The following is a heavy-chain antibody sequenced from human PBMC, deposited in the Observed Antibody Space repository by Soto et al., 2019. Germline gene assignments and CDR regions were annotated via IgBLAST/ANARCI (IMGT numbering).Heavy chain of an antibody. D-gene: IGHD1-26*01. J-gene: IGHJ3*02. CDR1: GYTFTSYG. CDR3: ARMKYSGSWWTDAFDI. CDR2: ISAYNGNT. V-gene: IGHV1-18*01. Sequence: ASVKVSFKASGYTFTSYGISWVRQAPGQGLEWMGWISAYNGNTNYAQKLQGRVTMTTDTSTSTAYMELRSLRSDDTAVYYCARMKYSGSWWTDAFDIWGQGTMVTVSS.